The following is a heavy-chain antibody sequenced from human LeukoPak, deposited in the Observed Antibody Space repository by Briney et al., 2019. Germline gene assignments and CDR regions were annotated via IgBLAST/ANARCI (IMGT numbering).Heavy chain of an antibody. J-gene: IGHJ4*02. CDR1: GFTFDDYA. Sequence: GRSLRLSCAASGFTFDDYAMHWVRQAPGKGLEGVSGISWNSGSIGYADSVKGRFTISRDNAKNSLYLQMNSLRAEDTALYYCAKDGFYYGSGSYDYWGQGTLVTVSS. CDR3: AKDGFYYGSGSYDY. V-gene: IGHV3-9*01. D-gene: IGHD3-10*01. CDR2: ISWNSGSI.